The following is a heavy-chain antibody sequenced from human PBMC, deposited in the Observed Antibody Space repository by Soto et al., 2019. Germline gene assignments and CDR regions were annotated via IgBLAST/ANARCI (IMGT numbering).Heavy chain of an antibody. CDR1: GDSISSSY. D-gene: IGHD4-4*01. Sequence: SETLSLTCTVSGDSISSSYWSWIRQPPGKGLEWIGYVYYGENSNYIPSLNSRVTMSLDTSKSQFSLELSSVTAADTAIYYCARHPRVGPSGNYFFDYWSQGTLVTVSS. J-gene: IGHJ4*02. V-gene: IGHV4-59*08. CDR2: VYYGENS. CDR3: ARHPRVGPSGNYFFDY.